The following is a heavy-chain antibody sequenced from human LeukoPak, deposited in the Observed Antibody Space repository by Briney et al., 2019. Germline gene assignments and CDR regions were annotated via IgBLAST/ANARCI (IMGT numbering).Heavy chain of an antibody. Sequence: GGSLRLSCVASGFPFSSYWMSWVRQAPGKGLEWVANIKEDGSEKYYVDSVKGRFTISRDSAKNSLYLQMNSLRVEDTAVYYCARDHNYGSDYWGQGTLVTVSS. CDR3: ARDHNYGSDY. J-gene: IGHJ4*02. CDR1: GFPFSSYW. CDR2: IKEDGSEK. V-gene: IGHV3-7*03. D-gene: IGHD5-18*01.